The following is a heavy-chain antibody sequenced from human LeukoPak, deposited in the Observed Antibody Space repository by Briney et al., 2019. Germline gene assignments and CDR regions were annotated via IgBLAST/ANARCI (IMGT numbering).Heavy chain of an antibody. V-gene: IGHV4-59*08. CDR1: GGSFSGYY. Sequence: SETLSLTCAVYGGSFSGYYWSWIRQPPGKGLEWIGYIYYSGSTNYNPSLKSRVTISVDTSKNQFSLKLSSVTAADTAVYYCARLVEMATITEYYFDYWGQGTLVTVSS. CDR3: ARLVEMATITEYYFDY. J-gene: IGHJ4*02. CDR2: IYYSGST. D-gene: IGHD5-24*01.